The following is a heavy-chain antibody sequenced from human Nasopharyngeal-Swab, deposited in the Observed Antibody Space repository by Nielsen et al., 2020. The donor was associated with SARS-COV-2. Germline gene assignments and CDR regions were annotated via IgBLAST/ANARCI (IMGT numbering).Heavy chain of an antibody. CDR1: GFTFSSYA. D-gene: IGHD6-13*01. CDR2: MSYDGSNK. Sequence: LSLTCAASGFTFSSYAMHWVLQAPGKGLEWVAFMSYDGSNKYYADSVKGRFTISRDNSNSTLYLQMSSLRPEDTAVYFCARARTRLSRSIAAAGLDTFDIWGQGTMVTVSS. J-gene: IGHJ3*02. CDR3: ARARTRLSRSIAAAGLDTFDI. V-gene: IGHV3-30-3*01.